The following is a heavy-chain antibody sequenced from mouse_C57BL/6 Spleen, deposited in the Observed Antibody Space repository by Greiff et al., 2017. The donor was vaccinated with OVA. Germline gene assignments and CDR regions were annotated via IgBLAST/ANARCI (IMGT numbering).Heavy chain of an antibody. D-gene: IGHD3-1*01. J-gene: IGHJ2*01. CDR2: INSDGSGT. V-gene: IGHV5-16*01. Sequence: DVHLVESEGGLVQPGSSMKLSCTASGFTFSDYYMAWVRQVPEKGLEWVAKINSDGSGTYYLDSFKSRSIISRDTANNILYLQLSSLKSEDTAAYYCARDRDYYYGYWGQGTTLTVSS. CDR3: ARDRDYYYGY. CDR1: GFTFSDYY.